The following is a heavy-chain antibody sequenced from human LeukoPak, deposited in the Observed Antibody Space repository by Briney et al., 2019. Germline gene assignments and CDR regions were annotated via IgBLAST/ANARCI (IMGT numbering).Heavy chain of an antibody. D-gene: IGHD3-16*02. CDR3: AKDRMITFGGLIVPFFDC. J-gene: IGHJ4*02. CDR1: GFTFSSYA. V-gene: IGHV3-23*01. Sequence: GGSLRLSCAASGFTFSSYAMSWVRQAPGKGLEWVSGISGSGGKTYYADSMKGRFTISRDNSKNTLYLQMNSLRAEDTAVYYCAKDRMITFGGLIVPFFDCWGQGTLVTVSS. CDR2: ISGSGGKT.